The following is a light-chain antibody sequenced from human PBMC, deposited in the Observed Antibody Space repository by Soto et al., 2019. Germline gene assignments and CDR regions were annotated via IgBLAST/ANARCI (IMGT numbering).Light chain of an antibody. J-gene: IGLJ1*01. Sequence: QSALTQPASVSGSPGQSITISCTGNSSDVGVYNYVSWYQQHPGKAPKLMIYDVSNRPSGVSNRFSGSKSGNTASLTISGLQAEDEADYYCSSYTSSSTYVFGTGTKVTVL. CDR2: DVS. CDR1: SSDVGVYNY. CDR3: SSYTSSSTYV. V-gene: IGLV2-14*03.